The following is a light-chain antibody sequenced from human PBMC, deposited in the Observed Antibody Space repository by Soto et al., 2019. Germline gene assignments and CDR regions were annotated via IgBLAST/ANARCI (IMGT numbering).Light chain of an antibody. CDR3: SSYAGTYTFGV. CDR1: SSDVGVYNY. J-gene: IGLJ1*01. V-gene: IGLV2-11*02. CDR2: DVT. Sequence: QSALTQPRSVSGSPGQSVTISFTGTSSDVGVYNYVSWYQQYPGKAPKLMIYDVTKRSAGVPDRFSGSKSGNTASLTISALETDDEADYYCSSYAGTYTFGVFGTGTKVTAL.